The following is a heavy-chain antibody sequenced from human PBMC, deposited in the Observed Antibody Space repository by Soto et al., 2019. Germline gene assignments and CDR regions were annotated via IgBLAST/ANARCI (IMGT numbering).Heavy chain of an antibody. CDR3: ARGFRVEGAYGAGAVFDC. J-gene: IGHJ4*02. CDR2: ISYDGSNK. V-gene: IGHV3-30*03. CDR1: GFTFSSYG. D-gene: IGHD1-26*01. Sequence: PGGSLRLSCAASGFTFSSYGMHWVRQAPGKGLEWVAVISYDGSNKYYADSVKGRFTISRDNSKNTLYLQMNSLRAEDTAVYYCARGFRVEGAYGAGAVFDCWAQGTLVTSPQ.